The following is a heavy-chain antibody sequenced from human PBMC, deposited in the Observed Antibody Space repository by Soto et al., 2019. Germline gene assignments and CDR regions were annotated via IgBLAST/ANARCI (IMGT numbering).Heavy chain of an antibody. CDR2: ISAHTGSS. Sequence: ALVKLYCKSSGSTNTRYRMSWVRQAPGQLLEWMGWISAHTGSSEYAQRFQGRVTMTTDRSTSTAYMELRSLRSDDTAVYYCARAFFYQGSDSRGYSFDSFEFWGPGTLVTV. CDR1: GSTNTRYR. CDR3: ARAFFYQGSDSRGYSFDSFEF. D-gene: IGHD3-22*01. V-gene: IGHV1-18*01. J-gene: IGHJ3*01.